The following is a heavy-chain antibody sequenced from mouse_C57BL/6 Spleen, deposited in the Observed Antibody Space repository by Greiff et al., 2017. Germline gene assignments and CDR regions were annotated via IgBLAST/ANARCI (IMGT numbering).Heavy chain of an antibody. J-gene: IGHJ4*01. CDR2: ISGGGGNT. Sequence: DVMLVESGGGLVKPGGSLKLSCAASGFTFSSYTMSWVRQTPEKRLEWVATISGGGGNTYYPDSVKGRFTISRDNAKNTLYLQMSSLRSEDTALYYCARHRGSSLYYAMDYWGQGTSVTVSS. D-gene: IGHD1-1*01. CDR1: GFTFSSYT. V-gene: IGHV5-9*01. CDR3: ARHRGSSLYYAMDY.